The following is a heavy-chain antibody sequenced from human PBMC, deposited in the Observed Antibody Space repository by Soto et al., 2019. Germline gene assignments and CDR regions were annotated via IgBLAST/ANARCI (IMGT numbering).Heavy chain of an antibody. D-gene: IGHD2-21*02. V-gene: IGHV4-59*01. Sequence: QVQLQESGPGLVKPSETLSLTCTVSGGTISRYYWSWIRQPPGKGLEWIGYMYNTGSTVYNPSFKSRVTKSVDTSKNQFSLKLNSVTAADTAVYYCARDLWGYCGTDCYPLDVWGQGTTVTVYS. CDR2: MYNTGST. CDR1: GGTISRYY. J-gene: IGHJ6*02. CDR3: ARDLWGYCGTDCYPLDV.